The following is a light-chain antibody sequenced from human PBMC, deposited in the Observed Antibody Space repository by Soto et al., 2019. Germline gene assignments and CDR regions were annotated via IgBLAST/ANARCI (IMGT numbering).Light chain of an antibody. Sequence: EIVMTQSPATLYVSPGERATLSCRASQSVSSNLAWYQQKPGQAPRLLIYGASTRATGMPARFSGSGSGTEFALTISSLQSEDFAVYYCQQYNNWNTFGQGTKLEIK. J-gene: IGKJ2*01. CDR2: GAS. CDR1: QSVSSN. CDR3: QQYNNWNT. V-gene: IGKV3-15*01.